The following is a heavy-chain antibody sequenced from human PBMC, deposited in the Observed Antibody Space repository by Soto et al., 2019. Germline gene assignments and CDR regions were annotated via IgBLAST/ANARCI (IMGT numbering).Heavy chain of an antibody. CDR2: IYYSGST. V-gene: IGHV4-59*01. Sequence: SETLSLTSPVSGGSIRSYYWIWIRQPPGKGLEWIGYIYYSGSTNYNPSLKSRVTISVDTSKNQFSLKLSSVTAADTAVYYCARGKTYYYDSSGYHFDYWGQGTLVTVSS. CDR1: GGSIRSYY. J-gene: IGHJ4*02. D-gene: IGHD3-22*01. CDR3: ARGKTYYYDSSGYHFDY.